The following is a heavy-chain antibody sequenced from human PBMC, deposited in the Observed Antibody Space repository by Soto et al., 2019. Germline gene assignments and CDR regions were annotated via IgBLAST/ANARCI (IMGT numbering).Heavy chain of an antibody. J-gene: IGHJ4*02. D-gene: IGHD2-15*01. CDR1: GYTFRNFG. CDR3: ARENSSFDY. CDR2: ISAYNANA. Sequence: QIQLLQSGAEVKKPGASVKVTCKASGYTFRNFGIIWVRQAPGQGLEWMGWISAYNANANYAQKFQGRLTMTADTSTSTAYMELTSLRSDDTAVYYCARENSSFDYWGQGTLVTVSS. V-gene: IGHV1-18*01.